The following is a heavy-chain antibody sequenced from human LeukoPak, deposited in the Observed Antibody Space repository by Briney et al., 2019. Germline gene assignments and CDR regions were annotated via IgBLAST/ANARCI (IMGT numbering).Heavy chain of an antibody. J-gene: IGHJ4*02. D-gene: IGHD5-24*01. Sequence: GGSLRLSCAASGFIFSSYWMSWVRQAPGKGLEWVANIKKDGSEKNYVDSVKGRFTISRDNNKKSLYLQMNTLRPEDTAVYYGVRRQKWPRPYFDYWGQGTLVTVSS. CDR1: GFIFSSYW. CDR2: IKKDGSEK. V-gene: IGHV3-7*01. CDR3: VRRQKWPRPYFDY.